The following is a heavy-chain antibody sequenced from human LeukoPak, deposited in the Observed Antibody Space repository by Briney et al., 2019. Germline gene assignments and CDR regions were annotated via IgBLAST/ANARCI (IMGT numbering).Heavy chain of an antibody. Sequence: GGSLRLSCAASGFTFSSYAMSWVCQAPGKGLEWVSAISGSGGSTYYADSVKGRFTISRDNSKNTLYLQRTSLRAEDTAVYYCAKADILTGYPSFDYWGQGTLVTVSS. CDR1: GFTFSSYA. D-gene: IGHD3-9*01. V-gene: IGHV3-23*01. J-gene: IGHJ4*02. CDR3: AKADILTGYPSFDY. CDR2: ISGSGGST.